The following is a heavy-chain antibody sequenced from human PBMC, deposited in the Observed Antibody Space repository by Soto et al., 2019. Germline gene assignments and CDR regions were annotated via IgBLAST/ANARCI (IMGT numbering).Heavy chain of an antibody. D-gene: IGHD5-12*01. CDR3: ARRGISRQMYHSGMDV. CDR2: IVYSGST. Sequence: QVQLQESGPGLVKPSEALSRTCTVSGVSVSSRYYYWGWIRQPPGKGLEWIGSIVYSGSTDYSPSPKSRVTRSVDTSKNQFSLKLSSVTAADTAVYYCARRGISRQMYHSGMDVWGPGTTVTVSS. CDR1: GVSVSSRYYY. V-gene: IGHV4-39*01. J-gene: IGHJ6*02.